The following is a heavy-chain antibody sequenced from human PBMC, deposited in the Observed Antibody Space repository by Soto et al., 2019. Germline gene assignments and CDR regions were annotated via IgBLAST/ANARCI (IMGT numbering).Heavy chain of an antibody. J-gene: IGHJ5*02. Sequence: ASVKVSCKASGYTFTSYGISWVRQAPGQGLEWMGWISAYNGNTNYAQKLQGRVTMTTDTSTSTAYMELRRLSSDDTAVYYCARDSLRDCSGGSCYSWWFDPWGQGTLVTVSS. CDR3: ARDSLRDCSGGSCYSWWFDP. CDR2: ISAYNGNT. CDR1: GYTFTSYG. D-gene: IGHD2-15*01. V-gene: IGHV1-18*01.